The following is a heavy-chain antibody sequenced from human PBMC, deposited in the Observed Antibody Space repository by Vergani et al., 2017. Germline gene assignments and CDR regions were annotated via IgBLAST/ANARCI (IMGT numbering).Heavy chain of an antibody. V-gene: IGHV1-46*01. J-gene: IGHJ3*02. CDR3: ARERSREYGDHHDAFDI. D-gene: IGHD4-17*01. Sequence: QVQLVQSGAEVKKPGASVKVSCKASGYTFTSYYMHWVRQAPGQGLEWMGIINPSGGSTSYAQKFQGRVTMTRDTSTSTVYMELSSLRSEDTAVYYGARERSREYGDHHDAFDIWGQGTMVTVSS. CDR2: INPSGGST. CDR1: GYTFTSYY.